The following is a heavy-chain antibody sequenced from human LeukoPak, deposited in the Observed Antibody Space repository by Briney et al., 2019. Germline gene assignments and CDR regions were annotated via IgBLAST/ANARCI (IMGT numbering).Heavy chain of an antibody. D-gene: IGHD1-7*01. J-gene: IGHJ3*02. V-gene: IGHV3-30-3*01. Sequence: GRSLRLSCAASGFTFSSYAMHWVRQAPGKGLEWVAVISYDGGNKYYADSVKGRFTISRDNSKNTLYLQMNSLRAEDTAVYYCAREGGTTSLHDAFDIWGQGTMVTVSS. CDR2: ISYDGGNK. CDR1: GFTFSSYA. CDR3: AREGGTTSLHDAFDI.